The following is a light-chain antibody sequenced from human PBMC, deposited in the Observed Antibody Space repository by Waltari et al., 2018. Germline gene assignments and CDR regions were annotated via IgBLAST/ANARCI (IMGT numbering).Light chain of an antibody. V-gene: IGLV2-14*03. CDR1: SSDVGGYNY. Sequence: QSALTQPASVSGSPGQSITISCTGTSSDVGGYNYVSWYQQHPGKAPKLLIYDVSNRPSVVSNRFSRSKSGNTASLTISGLQAEDEADYYCSSYISSSTLELFGGGTSLTVL. J-gene: IGLJ2*01. CDR3: SSYISSSTLEL. CDR2: DVS.